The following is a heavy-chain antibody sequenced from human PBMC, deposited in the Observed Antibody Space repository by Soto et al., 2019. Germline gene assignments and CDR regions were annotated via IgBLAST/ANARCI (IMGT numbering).Heavy chain of an antibody. CDR3: ARDPEYSSSRNPHYYFDY. Sequence: SLGLSCATTRFNFSSYAMHWVRQAPGKGLEWVAVISYDGSNKYYADSVKGRFTISRDNSKNTLYLQMNSLRAEDTAVYYCARDPEYSSSRNPHYYFDYWGQGT. J-gene: IGHJ4*02. CDR2: ISYDGSNK. CDR1: RFNFSSYA. D-gene: IGHD6-6*01. V-gene: IGHV3-30-3*01.